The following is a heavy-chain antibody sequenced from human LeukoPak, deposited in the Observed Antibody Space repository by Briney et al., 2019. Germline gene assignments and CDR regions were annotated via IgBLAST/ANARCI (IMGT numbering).Heavy chain of an antibody. Sequence: PGGSLRLSCTASGFTFSDYNMNWVRQVPGKGLESVSYMSRSGDIIYYGDSVRGRFTISRDNAKNSLYLQMNTLTADDTAAYYCARDLPYYAKRLPKNWHFDLWGRGALVTVSS. J-gene: IGHJ2*01. CDR1: GFTFSDYN. CDR3: ARDLPYYAKRLPKNWHFDL. V-gene: IGHV3-11*01. CDR2: MSRSGDII. D-gene: IGHD3-10*01.